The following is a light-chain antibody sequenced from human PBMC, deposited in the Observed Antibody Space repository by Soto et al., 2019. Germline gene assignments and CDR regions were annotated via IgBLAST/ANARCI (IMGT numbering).Light chain of an antibody. V-gene: IGKV3-15*01. J-gene: IGKJ4*01. CDR1: QSVSTN. CDR3: QQYNESPLT. Sequence: ETVMTQSPATLSVSPGERATLSCRASQSVSTNLAWYQQKPGQVPRLLIYGASTRASDIPARFSGSGSGTEFTLTISILQSEYFAFYSCQQYNESPLTFGGGTKVEIE. CDR2: GAS.